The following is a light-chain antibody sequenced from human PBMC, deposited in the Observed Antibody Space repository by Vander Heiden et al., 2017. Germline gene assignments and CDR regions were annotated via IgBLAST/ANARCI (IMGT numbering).Light chain of an antibody. J-gene: IGLJ2*01. Sequence: SSELTQDPAVSVALGQTVRIKCQGDRLRSYYASWYQQKPGQAPVLVIYGKNNRPSGIPDRFSGSSSGNTASLTITGAQAEDEADYYCNSRDSSGNNVVFGGGTKLTVL. V-gene: IGLV3-19*01. CDR1: RLRSYY. CDR3: NSRDSSGNNVV. CDR2: GKN.